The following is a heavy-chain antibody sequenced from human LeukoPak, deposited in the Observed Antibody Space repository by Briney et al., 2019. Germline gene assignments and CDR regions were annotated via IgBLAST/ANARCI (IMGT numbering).Heavy chain of an antibody. CDR1: GFTFSSYS. V-gene: IGHV3-15*01. CDR2: ITSKADGGTR. Sequence: PGGSLRLSCAASGFTFSSYSMSWARQAPGKGLEWVGRITSKADGGTRDYAAPVKGRFTISRDDSKNTLYLQMNSLKTEDTAVYYCTTPERYYYDTSDFYGSPYWGQGTLVTVSS. J-gene: IGHJ4*02. D-gene: IGHD3-22*01. CDR3: TTPERYYYDTSDFYGSPY.